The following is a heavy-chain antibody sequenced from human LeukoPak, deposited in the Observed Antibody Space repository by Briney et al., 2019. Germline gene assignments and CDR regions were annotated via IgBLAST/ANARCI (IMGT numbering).Heavy chain of an antibody. CDR1: GGSISSYY. D-gene: IGHD4-17*01. Sequence: PSETLSLTCTVSGGSISSYYWSWIRQPPGKGLEWIGYIYYSGSTNYNPSLKSRVIISVDTSKNQFSLKLSSVTATDTAVYYCAGTHDYGDYYYFDYWGQGTLVTVSS. J-gene: IGHJ4*02. V-gene: IGHV4-59*08. CDR3: AGTHDYGDYYYFDY. CDR2: IYYSGST.